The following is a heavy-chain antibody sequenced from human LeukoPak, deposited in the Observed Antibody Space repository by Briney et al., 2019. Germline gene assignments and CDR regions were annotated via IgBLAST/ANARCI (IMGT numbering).Heavy chain of an antibody. D-gene: IGHD3-10*01. CDR1: GYSFTSYW. CDR2: IYPGDSDT. Sequence: GESLKISCKGSGYSFTSYWIGWVRQMPGKGLEWMGIIYPGDSDTRYSPSFQGQVTISADKSISTAYLQWSSLKASDTAMYYCARRMYYGSGSYPYYFDYWGQGTLVTVSS. J-gene: IGHJ4*02. V-gene: IGHV5-51*01. CDR3: ARRMYYGSGSYPYYFDY.